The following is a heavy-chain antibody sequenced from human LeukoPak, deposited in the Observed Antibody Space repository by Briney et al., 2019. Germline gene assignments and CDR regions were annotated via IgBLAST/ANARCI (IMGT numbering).Heavy chain of an antibody. V-gene: IGHV1-24*01. CDR3: PTAPIFENIVVVPAVFSLDV. Sequence: ASVKVSCKVSGFTLTELSMHWVRQAPGKGLEWMGGFDPEDGETIYAQKFQGRVTMTEDTSTDTAYMELSSLRSEDTAVYYCPTAPIFENIVVVPAVFSLDVWGKGTTVTVSS. CDR1: GFTLTELS. D-gene: IGHD2-2*01. CDR2: FDPEDGET. J-gene: IGHJ6*04.